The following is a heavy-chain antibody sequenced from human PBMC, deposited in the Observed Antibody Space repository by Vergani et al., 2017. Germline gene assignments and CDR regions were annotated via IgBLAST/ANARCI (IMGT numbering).Heavy chain of an antibody. V-gene: IGHV3-30*03. J-gene: IGHJ1*01. CDR3: ATKSCGTPGCQIGYFRE. CDR2: ISYDVTQK. CDR1: GFTSSYYG. D-gene: IGHD1-1*01. Sequence: QVHLVESGGGVVQPGRSLRLSCVVSGFTSSYYGMHWVRQAPGKGLEWVAVISYDVTQKYYADSVKGRFTISRDNSKSTLYLQMNSLRTEDTAVYYCATKSCGTPGCQIGYFREWGQGNLVTVSS.